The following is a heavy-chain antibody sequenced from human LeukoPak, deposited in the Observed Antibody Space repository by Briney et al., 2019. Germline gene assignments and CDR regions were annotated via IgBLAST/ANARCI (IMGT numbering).Heavy chain of an antibody. J-gene: IGHJ6*03. D-gene: IGHD3-10*01. CDR2: IYYSGST. V-gene: IGHV4-39*07. CDR1: GGSISSSSYY. Sequence: PSETLSLTCTVSGGSISSSSYYWGWIRQPPGRGLEWIGSIYYSGSTYYNPSLKSRVTISVDTSKNQFSLKLSSVTAEDTAIYYCARDKTLVRGGSFFSYYYYMDVWGKGTTVTISS. CDR3: ARDKTLVRGGSFFSYYYYMDV.